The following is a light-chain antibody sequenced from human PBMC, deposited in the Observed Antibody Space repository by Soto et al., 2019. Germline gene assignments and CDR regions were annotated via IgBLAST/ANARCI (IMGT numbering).Light chain of an antibody. J-gene: IGLJ1*01. V-gene: IGLV2-14*03. CDR3: CSSGSGSTLCV. CDR2: DVS. CDR1: SSDVGGYNS. Sequence: VLSQPACLTGYPGQLITISCTGTSSDVGGYNSVSWYQQHPGKAPKVIIFDVSSRPSGVSSRFSGSKSGNTASLTISGLQADDEADYYCCSSGSGSTLCVFRAGTKVPV.